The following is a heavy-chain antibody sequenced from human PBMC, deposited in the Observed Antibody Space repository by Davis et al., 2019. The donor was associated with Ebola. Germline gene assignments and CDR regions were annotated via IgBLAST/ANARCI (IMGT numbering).Heavy chain of an antibody. CDR1: GFTFSSYG. D-gene: IGHD2-8*02. Sequence: GGSLRLSCAASGFTFSSYGMFWVRQAPGKGMEWVAVISPDGSDKNYADSVKGRFTISRDNSKNTLYLQMNSLRPEDTAVYYCVKTRSNWWNDALDMWGQGTMVTVSS. V-gene: IGHV3-30*18. CDR2: ISPDGSDK. J-gene: IGHJ3*02. CDR3: VKTRSNWWNDALDM.